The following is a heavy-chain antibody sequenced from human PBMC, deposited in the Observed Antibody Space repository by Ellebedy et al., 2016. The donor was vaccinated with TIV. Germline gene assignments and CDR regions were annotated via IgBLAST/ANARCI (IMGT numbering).Heavy chain of an antibody. CDR2: IYSGGTT. J-gene: IGHJ4*02. CDR3: ARPSVSTGYYQFDF. V-gene: IGHV3-66*04. CDR1: GFTVSNNY. Sequence: PGGSLRLSCEVSGFTVSNNYMTWVRQAPGKGLEWVSVIYSGGTTYYADSVRGRFTISRDSSKNTLYLQMNSLRAEDTAVYYCARPSVSTGYYQFDFWGQGALVTVSS. D-gene: IGHD3-22*01.